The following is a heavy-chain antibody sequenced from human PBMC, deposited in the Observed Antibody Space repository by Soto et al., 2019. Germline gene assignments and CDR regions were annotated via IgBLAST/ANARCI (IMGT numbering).Heavy chain of an antibody. CDR3: ARSGDYDYFYAMDV. D-gene: IGHD4-17*01. V-gene: IGHV3-33*01. Sequence: QVQLVESGGGVVQPGRSLRLSCAASGFTFSSYGMHWVRQAPGKGPEWVAVIWYDGSNEYYGDSVKGRFTISRDNSKDTLYLQMNSLRAEDTAVYYCARSGDYDYFYAMDVW. CDR1: GFTFSSYG. J-gene: IGHJ6*01. CDR2: IWYDGSNE.